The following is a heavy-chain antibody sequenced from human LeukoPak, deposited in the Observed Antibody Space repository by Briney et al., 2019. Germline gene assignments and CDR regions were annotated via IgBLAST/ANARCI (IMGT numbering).Heavy chain of an antibody. J-gene: IGHJ4*02. D-gene: IGHD4-17*01. CDR1: GFTFSSYA. CDR2: ISGSGGST. V-gene: IGHV3-23*01. Sequence: PGGSLRLSCAASGFTFSSYAMSWVRQAPGKGLEWVSAISGSGGSTYYADSVKGRFTISRDNSKNTLYLQMNSLRAEDTAVYYCAKDIVRSMTTVPNPFDYWGQGTLVNVSS. CDR3: AKDIVRSMTTVPNPFDY.